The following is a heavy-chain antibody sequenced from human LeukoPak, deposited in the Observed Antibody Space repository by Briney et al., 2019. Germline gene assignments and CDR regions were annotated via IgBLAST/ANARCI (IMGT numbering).Heavy chain of an antibody. J-gene: IGHJ4*02. V-gene: IGHV1-69*01. D-gene: IGHD3-9*01. Sequence: SVKVSCKASGGTFSSYAISWVRQAPGQGLEWMGGIIPIFGTANYAQKFQGRVTITADESTSTAYMELSSLRSEDPAVYYCAREPADYDILTEGVYWGQGTLVTVSS. CDR2: IIPIFGTA. CDR1: GGTFSSYA. CDR3: AREPADYDILTEGVY.